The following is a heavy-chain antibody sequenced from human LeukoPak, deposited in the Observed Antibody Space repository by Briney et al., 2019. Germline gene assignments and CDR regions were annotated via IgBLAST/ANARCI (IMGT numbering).Heavy chain of an antibody. D-gene: IGHD4-17*01. CDR3: ARDRLSVGDYEDD. Sequence: SVKVSCKASGGTFSSYAISWVRQAPGQGLEWMGRIIPILGIANYAQKFQGRVTITADKSTSTAYMELSSLRSEDTAVYYCARDRLSVGDYEDDWGQGTLVTVSS. CDR1: GGTFSSYA. V-gene: IGHV1-69*04. J-gene: IGHJ4*02. CDR2: IIPILGIA.